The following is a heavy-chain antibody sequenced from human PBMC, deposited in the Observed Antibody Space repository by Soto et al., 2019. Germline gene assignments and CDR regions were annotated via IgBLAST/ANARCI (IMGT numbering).Heavy chain of an antibody. CDR3: ARGLRAMVRGVMGY. CDR2: IIPIFGTV. D-gene: IGHD3-10*01. Sequence: GASVKVSCKASGGTFSSYAISWVRQAPGQGLEWMGGIIPIFGTVNYAQKFQGRVTITADESTSTGYMELSSLRSEDTAVYYCARGLRAMVRGVMGYWGQGTLVTVSS. J-gene: IGHJ4*02. CDR1: GGTFSSYA. V-gene: IGHV1-69*13.